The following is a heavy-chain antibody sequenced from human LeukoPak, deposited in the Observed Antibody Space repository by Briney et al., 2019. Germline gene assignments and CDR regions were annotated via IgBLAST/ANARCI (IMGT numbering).Heavy chain of an antibody. Sequence: GGSLRLSCAASGFTLSSYWMTWVRQAPGKGLEWVANIKTDGSEQYYVASVEGRFTISRDNTKNSLYLQMNSLRAEDTAVYYCARGGTTGTTSFGKLNWFDPWGQGTLVTVSS. V-gene: IGHV3-7*01. CDR1: GFTLSSYW. CDR2: IKTDGSEQ. J-gene: IGHJ5*02. CDR3: ARGGTTGTTSFGKLNWFDP. D-gene: IGHD1-1*01.